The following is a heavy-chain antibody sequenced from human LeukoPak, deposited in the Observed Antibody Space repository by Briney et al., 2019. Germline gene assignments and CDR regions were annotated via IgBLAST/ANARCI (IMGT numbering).Heavy chain of an antibody. CDR2: ISGGGGST. V-gene: IGHV3-23*01. D-gene: IGHD4-11*01. CDR1: GGSFSGYY. Sequence: PSETLSLTCAVYGGSFSGYYWSWVRQAPGKGLEWVSSISGGGGSTFYSDSVKGRFTISRDNSKNTLYLQMDSLRAEDTAVYYCAKYLYSTTPYLDYWGQGTLVTVSS. J-gene: IGHJ4*02. CDR3: AKYLYSTTPYLDY.